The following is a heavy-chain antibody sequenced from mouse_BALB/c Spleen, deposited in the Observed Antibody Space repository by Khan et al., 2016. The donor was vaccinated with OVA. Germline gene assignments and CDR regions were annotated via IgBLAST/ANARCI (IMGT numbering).Heavy chain of an antibody. D-gene: IGHD1-1*01. Sequence: EVELVESGGDIVKPGGSLKLSCAASGFTFSTYGMSWVRQTPDKRLEWVATVSTGGHYTYYTDTVKGRFTISRDNAKNTLYLQMSSLGSEDTAIFYCARLAYYYDCEGFAYWGQGTLVTVSA. CDR2: VSTGGHYT. CDR1: GFTFSTYG. V-gene: IGHV5-6*01. CDR3: ARLAYYYDCEGFAY. J-gene: IGHJ3*01.